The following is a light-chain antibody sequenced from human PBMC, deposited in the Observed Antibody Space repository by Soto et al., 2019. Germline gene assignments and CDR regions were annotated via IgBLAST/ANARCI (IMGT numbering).Light chain of an antibody. J-gene: IGKJ5*01. Sequence: DIHMTQSPSSLSASVGDRFTITCQASQNINNYLNWYQQKPGRAPELLIYDASNLEAGVPSRLRGSGSGTDFTFTISRLQPEDTATYYCQQYETLPTFGQGTRLEIK. V-gene: IGKV1-33*01. CDR1: QNINNY. CDR3: QQYETLPT. CDR2: DAS.